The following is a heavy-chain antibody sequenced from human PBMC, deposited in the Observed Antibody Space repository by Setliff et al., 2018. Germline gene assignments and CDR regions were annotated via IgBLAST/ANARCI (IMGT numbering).Heavy chain of an antibody. CDR1: GYTFTSNH. CDR3: IMNMVRPVTGLDC. D-gene: IGHD2-8*01. CDR2: INPSGGST. J-gene: IGHJ4*02. V-gene: IGHV1-46*01. Sequence: ASVKVSCKASGYTFTSNHVHWGRQAPGPGLEWMGTINPSGGSTIYAPDFQGRVTMTWDTSTNIAYMELSGLRYADSAIYYCIMNMVRPVTGLDCWGPGTLVTVSS.